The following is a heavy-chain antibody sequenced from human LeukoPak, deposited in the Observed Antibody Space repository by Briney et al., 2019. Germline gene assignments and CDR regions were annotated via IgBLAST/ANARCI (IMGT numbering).Heavy chain of an antibody. V-gene: IGHV1-24*01. D-gene: IGHD5-18*01. CDR2: FDPEDGET. CDR1: GYTLTELS. J-gene: IGHJ4*02. CDR3: ATSPLNPEATAMAPPQFDY. Sequence: GASVKVSCKVSGYTLTELSMHWVRQAPGKGLEWMGGFDPEDGETIYAQKFQGRVTMTEDTSTDTAYMELSSLRSEDTAVYYCATSPLNPEATAMAPPQFDYWGQGTLVTVSS.